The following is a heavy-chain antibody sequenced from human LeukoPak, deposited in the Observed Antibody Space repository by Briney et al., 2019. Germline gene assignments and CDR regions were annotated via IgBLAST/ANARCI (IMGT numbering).Heavy chain of an antibody. CDR3: TTDNYYDSSGYYYYMDV. CDR2: IKSKTDGGTT. CDR1: GFAFSNAW. D-gene: IGHD3-22*01. Sequence: GGSLRLSCAASGFAFSNAWMSWVRQAPGKGLEWVGRIKSKTDGGTTDYAAPVKGRFTISRDDSKNTLYLQMNSLKTEDTAVYYCTTDNYYDSSGYYYYMDVWGKGTTVTVSS. V-gene: IGHV3-15*01. J-gene: IGHJ6*03.